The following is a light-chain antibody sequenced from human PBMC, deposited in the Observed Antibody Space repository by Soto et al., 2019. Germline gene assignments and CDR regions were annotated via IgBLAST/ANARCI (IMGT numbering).Light chain of an antibody. J-gene: IGKJ5*01. Sequence: ESVWTKATGTLSLSPGERATLSCRASQNVTSSYLAWYQQKPGQAPRLLIYGASSRATGIPDRFSGSGSGTDFTLTINGLEPEDSAVYYCQRITFGQGTRLEI. V-gene: IGKV3-20*01. CDR3: QRIT. CDR2: GAS. CDR1: QNVTSSY.